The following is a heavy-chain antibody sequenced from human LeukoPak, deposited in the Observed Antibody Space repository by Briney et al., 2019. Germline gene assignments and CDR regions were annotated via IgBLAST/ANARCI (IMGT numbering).Heavy chain of an antibody. D-gene: IGHD5-12*01. CDR2: ISSSGNPM. CDR3: AKVLSTSAYGGSD. CDR1: GFTFSSYE. J-gene: IGHJ4*02. V-gene: IGHV3-48*03. Sequence: GGSLRLSCAASGFTFSSYEMNWVRQAPGKGLEWVSYISSSGNPMYYADSVKGRFTISRDNSKNTLYLQMNSLRAEDTAIYYCAKVLSTSAYGGSDWGQGTLVTVSS.